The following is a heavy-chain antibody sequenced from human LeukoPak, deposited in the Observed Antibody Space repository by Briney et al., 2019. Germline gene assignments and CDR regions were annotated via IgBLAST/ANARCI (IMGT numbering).Heavy chain of an antibody. CDR1: GYTFTSYG. D-gene: IGHD5-12*01. J-gene: IGHJ4*02. V-gene: IGHV1-18*01. CDR3: ARYRYSGYDFDC. Sequence: ASVKVSCKASGYTFTSYGISWVRQAPRQGLEWMGWISAYNGNTNYAQKLQGRVTMTTDTSTSTAYMELRSLRSDDTAVYYCARYRYSGYDFDCWGQGTLVTVSS. CDR2: ISAYNGNT.